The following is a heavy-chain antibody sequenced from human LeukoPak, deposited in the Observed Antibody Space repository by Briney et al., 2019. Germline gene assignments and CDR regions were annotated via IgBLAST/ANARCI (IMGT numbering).Heavy chain of an antibody. Sequence: GGSLRLSCAASGFTFDTYTMNWVRQAPGKGLEWVSYISGSSGIIYYADSVRGRFTISRDNAKHSLYLQMNSLRDEDTAVYYCASFDLFDSWGQGTLVTVSS. CDR3: ASFDLFDS. CDR2: ISGSSGII. V-gene: IGHV3-48*02. CDR1: GFTFDTYT. J-gene: IGHJ5*01.